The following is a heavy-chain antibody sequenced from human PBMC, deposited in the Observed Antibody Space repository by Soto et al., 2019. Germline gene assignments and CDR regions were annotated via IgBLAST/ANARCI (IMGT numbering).Heavy chain of an antibody. CDR1: GGSISSSSYY. D-gene: IGHD3-10*01. CDR3: ARLSYYYGSGSYYRSSYYYYMDV. V-gene: IGHV4-39*01. CDR2: IYYSGST. Sequence: PSETLSLTCTVSGGSISSSSYYWGWIRQPPGKGLEWIGSIYYSGSTYYNPSLKSRVTISVDTSKNQFSLKLSSVTAADTAVYYCARLSYYYGSGSYYRSSYYYYMDVWGKGTTVTVSS. J-gene: IGHJ6*03.